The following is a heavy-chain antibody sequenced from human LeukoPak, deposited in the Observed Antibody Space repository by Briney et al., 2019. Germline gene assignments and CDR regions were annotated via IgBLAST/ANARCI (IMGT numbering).Heavy chain of an antibody. CDR2: INHSGST. D-gene: IGHD6-13*01. CDR1: GGSFSGYY. Sequence: SETLSLTCAVYGGSFSGYYWSWIRQPPGKGLEWIGEINHSGSTNYNPSLKSRVTISVDTSKNQCSLKLSSVTAADTAVYYCARGRIAAAGIGRRWFDPWGQGTLVTVSS. J-gene: IGHJ5*02. CDR3: ARGRIAAAGIGRRWFDP. V-gene: IGHV4-34*01.